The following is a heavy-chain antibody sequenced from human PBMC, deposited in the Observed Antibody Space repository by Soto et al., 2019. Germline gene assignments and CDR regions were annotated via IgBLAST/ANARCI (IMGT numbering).Heavy chain of an antibody. Sequence: PGGSLRLSCAASGFTFSSYAISWVLQAPGKGLEWVSAISGSGGSTYYADSVKGRFTISRDNSKNTPYLQMNSLRAEDTAVYYCAKSYYYGSGRPLYWGQGTLVTVSS. CDR1: GFTFSSYA. CDR2: ISGSGGST. CDR3: AKSYYYGSGRPLY. J-gene: IGHJ4*02. D-gene: IGHD3-10*01. V-gene: IGHV3-23*01.